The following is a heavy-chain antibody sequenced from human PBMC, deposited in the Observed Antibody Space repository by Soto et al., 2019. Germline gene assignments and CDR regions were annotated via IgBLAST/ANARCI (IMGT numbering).Heavy chain of an antibody. CDR3: ARGPRTQLWFPNVY. V-gene: IGHV1-2*02. Sequence: ASVKVSCKASGYTFSDYYLHWLRQAPGQGLEWMGWISPKSGGTHYAPKFEGRVTLTTDTSISTAFMELSRLTSDDTAVYYCARGPRTQLWFPNVYWGQGTLVTVSS. D-gene: IGHD5-18*01. J-gene: IGHJ4*02. CDR2: ISPKSGGT. CDR1: GYTFSDYY.